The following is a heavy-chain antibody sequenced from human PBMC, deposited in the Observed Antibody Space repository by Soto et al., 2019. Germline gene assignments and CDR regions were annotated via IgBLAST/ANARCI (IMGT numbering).Heavy chain of an antibody. Sequence: VQLLESGGGLVQPGGSLRLSCAASGFTFSSYAMHWVRQAPGKGLEWVAVISYDGSNKYYADSVKGRFTISRDNSKNTLYLQMNSLRAEDTAVYYCARARGTYYYDSSGYYFPLDYWGQGTLVTVSS. CDR1: GFTFSSYA. CDR2: ISYDGSNK. D-gene: IGHD3-22*01. V-gene: IGHV3-30-3*01. J-gene: IGHJ4*02. CDR3: ARARGTYYYDSSGYYFPLDY.